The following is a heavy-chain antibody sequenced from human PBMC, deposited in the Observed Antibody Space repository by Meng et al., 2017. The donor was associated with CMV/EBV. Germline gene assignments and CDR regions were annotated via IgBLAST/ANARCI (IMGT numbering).Heavy chain of an antibody. Sequence: EVQLVESGGGLVKPGGSLRLCCAASGFTFSSYSMNWVRQAPGKGLEWVSSISSSSSYIYYADSVKGRFTISRDNAKNSLYLQMNSLRAEDTAVYYCARDSSSWYCDYWGQGTLVTVSS. J-gene: IGHJ4*02. CDR3: ARDSSSWYCDY. CDR2: ISSSSSYI. D-gene: IGHD6-13*01. CDR1: GFTFSSYS. V-gene: IGHV3-21*01.